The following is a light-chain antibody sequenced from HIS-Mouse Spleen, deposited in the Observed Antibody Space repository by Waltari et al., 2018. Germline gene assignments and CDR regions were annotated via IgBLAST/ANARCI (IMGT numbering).Light chain of an antibody. CDR3: QQYGSSST. V-gene: IGKV3-20*01. Sequence: EIVLTQSPGTLSLSPGERATLSCRASQSVSSSYLAWNQQKPGHAPRLLIYGASSRATGIPDRFSGSGSGTDFTLTISRLEPEDFAVYYCQQYGSSSTFGQGTRLEIK. CDR2: GAS. J-gene: IGKJ5*01. CDR1: QSVSSSY.